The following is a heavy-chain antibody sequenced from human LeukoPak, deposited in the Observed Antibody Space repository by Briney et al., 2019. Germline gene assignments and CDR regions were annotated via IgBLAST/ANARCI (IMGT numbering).Heavy chain of an antibody. V-gene: IGHV1-18*04. CDR2: ISTYNGDT. CDR3: ARVPSNSSGWYIWFDF. Sequence: ASVKVSCKASGYIFKNYGISWVRQAPGQGLEWMGWISTYNGDTKHAQKVQGRLTLTADASTSTAYRELRGLRSDDTAVYYCARVPSNSSGWYIWFDFWGQGTLVTASS. D-gene: IGHD6-19*01. CDR1: GYIFKNYG. J-gene: IGHJ5*01.